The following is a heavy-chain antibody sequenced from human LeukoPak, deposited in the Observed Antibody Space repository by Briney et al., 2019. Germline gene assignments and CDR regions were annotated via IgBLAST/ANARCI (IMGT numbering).Heavy chain of an antibody. CDR3: AKDPSPMRGVGATN. CDR1: GFTFSSYG. CDR2: IWYDGSNK. V-gene: IGHV3-33*06. D-gene: IGHD1-26*01. J-gene: IGHJ4*02. Sequence: PGGSLRLSCAASGFTFSSYGMHWVRQAPGKGLEWVAVIWYDGSNKYYADSVKGRFTISRDNSKNTLYLQMNSLRAEDTAVCYCAKDPSPMRGVGATNWGQGTLVTVSS.